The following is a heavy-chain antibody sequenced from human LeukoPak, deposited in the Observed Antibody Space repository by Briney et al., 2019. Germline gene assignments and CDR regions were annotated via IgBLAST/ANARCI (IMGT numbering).Heavy chain of an antibody. J-gene: IGHJ4*02. V-gene: IGHV5-51*01. CDR2: IYPGDSET. D-gene: IGHD3-22*01. Sequence: GESLKISCKGSGYSFTSYWIGWVRQMPGKGLEWMEIIYPGDSETKYSPSFEGQVTISADKSISTAYLQWSSLKASDTAMYYCARLVPQYYYDSSGYYHFDYWGQGTLLTVSS. CDR1: GYSFTSYW. CDR3: ARLVPQYYYDSSGYYHFDY.